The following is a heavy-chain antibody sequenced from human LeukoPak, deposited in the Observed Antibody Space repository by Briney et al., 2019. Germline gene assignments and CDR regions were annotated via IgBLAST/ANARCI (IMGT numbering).Heavy chain of an antibody. CDR3: AKEGTDYGDYPYFFDY. V-gene: IGHV3-7*01. D-gene: IGHD4-17*01. CDR2: IQQDGSDK. Sequence: GGSLRLSCAASGFTFSSHWMSWVRQAPGKGLEWVANIQQDGSDKNYADSVRGRFTVSRDNSKNTLFLQMDSLSADDTGVYYCAKEGTDYGDYPYFFDYWGQGTLVTVSS. CDR1: GFTFSSHW. J-gene: IGHJ4*02.